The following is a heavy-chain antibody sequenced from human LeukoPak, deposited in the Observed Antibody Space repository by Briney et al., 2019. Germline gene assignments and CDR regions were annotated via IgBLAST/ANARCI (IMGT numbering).Heavy chain of an antibody. CDR3: ARGKGYFDY. CDR1: GGSISSYY. J-gene: IGHJ4*02. V-gene: IGHV4-59*01. CDR2: IYYSGST. Sequence: SETLSLTCIVSGGSISSYYWSWIRQPPGKGLEWIGYIYYSGSTNYNPSLKSRVTISVDTSKNQFSLNLKSVTAADTAVYYCARGKGYFDYWGQGTLVTVSS.